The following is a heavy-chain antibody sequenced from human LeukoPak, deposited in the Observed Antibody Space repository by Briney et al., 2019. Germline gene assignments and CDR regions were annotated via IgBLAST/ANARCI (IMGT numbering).Heavy chain of an antibody. D-gene: IGHD1-26*01. Sequence: EGSLRLSCAASGFTFSDYYMSWVRQAPGKGLEWVSYISSVTSYTNYADSVRGRFTISRDNATNSLYMQMSSLRTEDTAVYYCARAQAEVVGHRELFDYWSQGTLVTVSS. CDR1: GFTFSDYY. CDR2: ISSVTSYT. V-gene: IGHV3-11*05. CDR3: ARAQAEVVGHRELFDY. J-gene: IGHJ4*02.